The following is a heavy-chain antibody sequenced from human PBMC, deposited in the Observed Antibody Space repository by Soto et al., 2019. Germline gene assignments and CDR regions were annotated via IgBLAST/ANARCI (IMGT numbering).Heavy chain of an antibody. CDR1: GFTFSSYS. CDR3: ARDPLGLMITFGGGMDV. V-gene: IGHV3-21*01. D-gene: IGHD3-16*01. CDR2: ISSSSSYI. Sequence: GGSLRLSCAASGFTFSSYSMNWVRQAPGKGLEWVSSISSSSSYIYYADSVKGRFTISRDNAKNSLYLQMNSLRAEDTAVYYCARDPLGLMITFGGGMDVWGKGTTVTVSS. J-gene: IGHJ6*04.